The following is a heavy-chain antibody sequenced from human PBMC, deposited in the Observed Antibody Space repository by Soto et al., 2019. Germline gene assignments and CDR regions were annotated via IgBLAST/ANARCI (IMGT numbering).Heavy chain of an antibody. Sequence: SETLSLTCAVSGGSFSGYYWSWIRQPPGKGLEWIGEINHSGSTNYNPSLKSRVTISVDTSKNQFSLPLSSVTAADTAVYYCARGRWNYYDSSGYSRRTPTRPNWFDPWGQGTL. D-gene: IGHD3-22*01. CDR3: ARGRWNYYDSSGYSRRTPTRPNWFDP. V-gene: IGHV4-34*01. J-gene: IGHJ5*02. CDR1: GGSFSGYY. CDR2: INHSGST.